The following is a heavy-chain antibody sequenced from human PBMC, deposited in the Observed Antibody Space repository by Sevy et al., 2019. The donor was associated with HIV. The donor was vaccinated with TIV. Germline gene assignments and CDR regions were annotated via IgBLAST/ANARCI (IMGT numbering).Heavy chain of an antibody. CDR2: INVSGGFT. V-gene: IGHV3-23*01. CDR3: ARPYGSGSWEAFDI. CDR1: GFTFSNYA. D-gene: IGHD3-10*01. Sequence: GGSLRLSCADSGFTFSNYAMAWVRQAPGKGLEWVSAINVSGGFTYYADSVRGRFTVSRDKSKNTLFLQMNSLRAEDTAVYYCARPYGSGSWEAFDIWGQGTMVTVSS. J-gene: IGHJ3*02.